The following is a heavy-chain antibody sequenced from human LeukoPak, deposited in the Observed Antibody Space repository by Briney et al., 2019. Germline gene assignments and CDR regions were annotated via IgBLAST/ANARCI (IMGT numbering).Heavy chain of an antibody. V-gene: IGHV1-69*13. Sequence: SSVKVSCKASGGTFSSYAISWVRQAPGQGLEWMGGIIPIFGTANYAQKFQGRVTITADESTSTAYMELSSLRSEDTAVYYCARVGESLGAFDIWGQGTMVTVSS. CDR3: ARVGESLGAFDI. J-gene: IGHJ3*02. CDR2: IIPIFGTA. CDR1: GGTFSSYA. D-gene: IGHD3-10*01.